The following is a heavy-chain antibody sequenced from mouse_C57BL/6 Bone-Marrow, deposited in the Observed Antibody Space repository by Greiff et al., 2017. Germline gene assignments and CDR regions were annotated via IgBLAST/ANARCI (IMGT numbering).Heavy chain of an antibody. J-gene: IGHJ2*01. V-gene: IGHV1-58*01. CDR2: IYLGDGYT. CDR1: GYTFTSYG. Sequence: EVQLQQSGAELVRPGSSVKMSCKTSGYTFTSYGINWVKQMPGQGLEWIGYIYLGDGYTEYNEKFKGKATLTSDTSSSTAYMQLSSLTSEDSSIYFCASWDYWGQGTTLTVSS. CDR3: ASWDY.